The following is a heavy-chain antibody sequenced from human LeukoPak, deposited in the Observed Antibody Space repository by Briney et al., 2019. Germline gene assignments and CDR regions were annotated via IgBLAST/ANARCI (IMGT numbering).Heavy chain of an antibody. J-gene: IGHJ3*02. D-gene: IGHD2-15*01. CDR1: GITLSTYW. Sequence: GGSLRLSCAASGITLSTYWMSWVRQAPGKGLEWVANIKQDGSEKNYVDSVKGRFTVSRDNAKNSLYLQMNSLRAEDTALYYCARGGLYWHIWGQGTMVTVSS. V-gene: IGHV3-7*04. CDR3: ARGGLYWHI. CDR2: IKQDGSEK.